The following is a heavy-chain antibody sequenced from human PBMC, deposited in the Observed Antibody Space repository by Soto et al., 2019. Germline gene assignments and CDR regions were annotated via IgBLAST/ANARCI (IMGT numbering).Heavy chain of an antibody. CDR3: VRLTSRIAVASHGRSNSLDT. V-gene: IGHV4-39*01. CDR2: VFFMGNT. Sequence: SETLSLTCSVSDGSVTSGSSYWGWVRQAPGKGLEWIGDVFFMGNTWYNADLKARLTISVDTSNDQFSLRLSSVTAADTAFYFCVRLTSRIAVASHGRSNSLDTWGPGPLVTVSS. J-gene: IGHJ4*02. D-gene: IGHD6-19*01. CDR1: DGSVTSGSSY.